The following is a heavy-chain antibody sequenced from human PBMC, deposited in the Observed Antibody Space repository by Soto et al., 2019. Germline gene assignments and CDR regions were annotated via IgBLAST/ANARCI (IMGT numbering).Heavy chain of an antibody. CDR1: GYTFPGYY. V-gene: IGHV1-2*04. CDR2: INPNSGGT. Sequence: ASVKVSCKASGYTFPGYYMHWVRQAPGQGLEWMGWINPNSGGTNYAQKFQGWVTMTRDTSISTAYMELSRLRSDDTAVYYCARGLPGIAAAGTAYNWFDPWGQGTLVTVSS. D-gene: IGHD6-13*01. J-gene: IGHJ5*02. CDR3: ARGLPGIAAAGTAYNWFDP.